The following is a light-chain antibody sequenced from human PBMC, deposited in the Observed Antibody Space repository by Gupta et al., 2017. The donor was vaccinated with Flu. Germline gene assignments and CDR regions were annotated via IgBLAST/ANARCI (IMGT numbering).Light chain of an antibody. CDR2: WAS. Sequence: DIVMTQSPDSLSVSLGERATINCKSSQTVLYSSNNENYLAWYQQKPGQPPKLLIYWASTRESGVPDRFSGSGSGTDFTLTISSLHAEDVAVYYCQHYYSSPFTFGPGTKVEIK. CDR3: QHYYSSPFT. CDR1: QTVLYSSNNENY. V-gene: IGKV4-1*01. J-gene: IGKJ3*01.